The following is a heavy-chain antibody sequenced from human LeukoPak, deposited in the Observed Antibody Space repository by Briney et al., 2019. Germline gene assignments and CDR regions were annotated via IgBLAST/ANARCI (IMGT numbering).Heavy chain of an antibody. J-gene: IGHJ5*02. CDR1: GVIINSYA. D-gene: IGHD2/OR15-2a*01. Sequence: VQPGGSLRLSCAASGVIINSYAMSWVRQAPGKGLEWVSAINGRGDNTYYADFVKGRFTISRDNSKSTVYLQMNSLRTEDTAVYYCAKDRVSPGFNWFDPWGQGTLVTVSS. CDR3: AKDRVSPGFNWFDP. CDR2: INGRGDNT. V-gene: IGHV3-23*01.